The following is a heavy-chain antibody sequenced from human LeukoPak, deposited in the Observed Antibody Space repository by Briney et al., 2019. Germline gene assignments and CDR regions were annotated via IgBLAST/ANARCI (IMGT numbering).Heavy chain of an antibody. V-gene: IGHV3-23*01. J-gene: IGHJ4*02. CDR2: ISGSGGST. CDR1: GFTFSSYA. D-gene: IGHD2-2*02. CDR3: AKGGYCSSTSCYKGFDY. Sequence: GGSLRLSCAASGFTFSSYAMSWVRQAPGKGLEWVSAISGSGGSTYYADSVKGRFTISRDNSKNTLYLQMNSLRAEDTAVYYCAKGGYCSSTSCYKGFDYWGQGTLVTVSS.